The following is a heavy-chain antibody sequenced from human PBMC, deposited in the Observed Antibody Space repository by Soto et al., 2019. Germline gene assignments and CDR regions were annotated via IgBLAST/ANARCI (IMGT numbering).Heavy chain of an antibody. Sequence: GGSLRLSCAASGFTFSSYWMSWVRQAPGKGLEWVANIKQDGSEKYYADSVKGRFTISRDNAKNSLYLQMNSLRAEDTAVYYCARTLFWSGSGSLVPLDYWGQGTLVTVSS. D-gene: IGHD3-10*01. J-gene: IGHJ4*02. CDR1: GFTFSSYW. CDR3: ARTLFWSGSGSLVPLDY. CDR2: IKQDGSEK. V-gene: IGHV3-7*01.